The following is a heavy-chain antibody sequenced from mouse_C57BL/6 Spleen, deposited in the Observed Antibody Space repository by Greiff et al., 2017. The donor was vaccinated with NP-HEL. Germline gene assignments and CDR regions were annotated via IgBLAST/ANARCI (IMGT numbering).Heavy chain of an antibody. V-gene: IGHV1-72*01. CDR1: GYTFTSYW. J-gene: IGHJ4*01. CDR3: ARAGGLGSTRAMDY. D-gene: IGHD2-1*01. CDR2: IDPNSGGT. Sequence: QVQLQQPGAELVKPGASVKLSCKASGYTFTSYWMHWVKQRPGRGLEWIGRIDPNSGGTKYNEKFKSKATLTVDKPSSTAYIQLSSLTSEDSAVYYCARAGGLGSTRAMDYWGQGTSVTVSS.